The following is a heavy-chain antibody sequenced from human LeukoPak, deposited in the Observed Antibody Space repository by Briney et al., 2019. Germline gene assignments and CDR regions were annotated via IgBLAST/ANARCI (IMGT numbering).Heavy chain of an antibody. D-gene: IGHD1-26*01. J-gene: IGHJ5*02. CDR3: ARADDRLATLDP. Sequence: GASVKVSCKAPGYTLSKLSIHWVRQPSGKGLEWMGAFDPEDGETIYAQKLQGRVTMTTDTSTSTAYMELRSLRSDDTAVYYCARADDRLATLDPWGQGTLVTVSS. CDR2: FDPEDGET. V-gene: IGHV1-24*01. CDR1: GYTLSKLS.